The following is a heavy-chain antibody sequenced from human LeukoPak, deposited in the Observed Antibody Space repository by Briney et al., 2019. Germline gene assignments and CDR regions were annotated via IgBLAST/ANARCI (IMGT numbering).Heavy chain of an antibody. CDR3: ARVAEAAAFDY. D-gene: IGHD6-13*01. J-gene: IGHJ4*02. CDR2: ISRSGRHI. Sequence: PGGSLRLSCAASGFTFSSYGIHWVRQAPGKGLEWVSSISRSGRHIYCADSMKGRFTISRDNAKNSLYLQMNGLRAEDTAVYYCARVAEAAAFDYWGQGALVTVSS. CDR1: GFTFSSYG. V-gene: IGHV3-21*01.